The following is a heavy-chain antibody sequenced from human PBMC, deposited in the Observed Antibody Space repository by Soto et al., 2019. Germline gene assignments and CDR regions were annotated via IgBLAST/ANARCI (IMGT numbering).Heavy chain of an antibody. CDR1: GGTFSSYT. J-gene: IGHJ4*02. D-gene: IGHD5-12*01. CDR3: ARDKYSGYQYYFDY. CDR2: IIPILGIA. Sequence: SVKVSCKASGGTFSSYTISWVRQAPGQGLEWMGRIIPILGIANYAQRFQGRVTITADKSTSTAYMELSSLRSEDTAVYYCARDKYSGYQYYFDYWGQGTLVTVSS. V-gene: IGHV1-69*04.